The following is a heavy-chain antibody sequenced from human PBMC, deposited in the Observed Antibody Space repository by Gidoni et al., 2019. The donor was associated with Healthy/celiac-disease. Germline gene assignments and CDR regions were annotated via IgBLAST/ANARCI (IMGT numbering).Heavy chain of an antibody. J-gene: IGHJ6*02. CDR2: IAYDGSNK. Sequence: QVQLVASGGGVVQPGRSLSISCAASRFPLSNYGMHWVRQAPGKGLEWVAVIAYDGSNKYYADSEKGRFTISRDNSKNTLYLQMNSLRAEDTAVYYCAKDPLYSSSWNGMDVWGQGTTVTVSS. CDR1: RFPLSNYG. D-gene: IGHD6-13*01. V-gene: IGHV3-30*18. CDR3: AKDPLYSSSWNGMDV.